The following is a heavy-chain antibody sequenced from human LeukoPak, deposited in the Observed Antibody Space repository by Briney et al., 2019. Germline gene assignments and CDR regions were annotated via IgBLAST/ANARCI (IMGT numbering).Heavy chain of an antibody. J-gene: IGHJ4*02. D-gene: IGHD3-22*01. Sequence: ASVKVSCKASGYTFTSYGISWVRQAPGQGLEWMGWISIHNGKTNYAQKVQGRVTMTTDTPTSTAYMELRSLRSDDTAVYYCARVYYYYDSSGILTLYFDYWGQGTLVTVSS. CDR2: ISIHNGKT. CDR1: GYTFTSYG. CDR3: ARVYYYYDSSGILTLYFDY. V-gene: IGHV1-18*01.